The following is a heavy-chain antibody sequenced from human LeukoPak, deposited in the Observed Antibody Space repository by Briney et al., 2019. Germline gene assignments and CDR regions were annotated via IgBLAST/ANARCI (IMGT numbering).Heavy chain of an antibody. CDR1: GFTFSSYS. CDR3: ARDNEYSSFSFDY. V-gene: IGHV3-21*01. Sequence: GGSLRLSCAASGFTFSSYSMNWVRQAPGKGLEWVSSISSSSSYIYYADSVKGRFTISRDNAKNSLYLQMNRLRAEDTAVYYCARDNEYSSFSFDYWGQGTLVTVSS. D-gene: IGHD6-6*01. J-gene: IGHJ4*02. CDR2: ISSSSSYI.